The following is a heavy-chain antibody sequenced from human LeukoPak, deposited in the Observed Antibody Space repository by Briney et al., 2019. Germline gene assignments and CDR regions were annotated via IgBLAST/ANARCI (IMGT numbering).Heavy chain of an antibody. V-gene: IGHV1-18*01. D-gene: IGHD2-2*01. CDR3: AREHCSSTSCYRGNSFDI. CDR2: ISTYNGST. Sequence: ASVKVSCKASGYAFTSNGISWVRQAPGQGLEWMGWISTYNGSTNYAQKLQGRVTLTTDTSTSIAYMELRSLRSDDTAVYYCAREHCSSTSCYRGNSFDIWGQGTMVTVSS. CDR1: GYAFTSNG. J-gene: IGHJ3*02.